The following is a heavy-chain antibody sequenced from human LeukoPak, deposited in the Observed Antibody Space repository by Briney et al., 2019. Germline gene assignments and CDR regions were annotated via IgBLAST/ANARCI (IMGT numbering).Heavy chain of an antibody. D-gene: IGHD3-10*01. CDR2: IYYSGST. V-gene: IGHV4-59*08. CDR3: ARIGLSGSLPSDAFDI. CDR1: GGSMNDYY. Sequence: SETLSLTCTASGGSMNDYYWTWIRQPPGRGLEWIGDIYYSGSTNYNPSLKSRVTISVDTSKNQFSLKLSSVTAADTAVYYCARIGLSGSLPSDAFDIWGQGTMVTVSS. J-gene: IGHJ3*02.